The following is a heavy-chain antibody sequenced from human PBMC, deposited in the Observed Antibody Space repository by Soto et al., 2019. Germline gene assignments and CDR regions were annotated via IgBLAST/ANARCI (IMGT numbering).Heavy chain of an antibody. Sequence: QVQLQESGPGLVKPSQTLSLTCTVSGGSISSGDYYWSCIRQPPGKGLEWIGYIYYSGSTYYNPSLESRVTISVDTSKNQFSLKLSSVTAADTAVYYCARWIQLWYYAFDIWGQGTMVTVSS. D-gene: IGHD5-18*01. V-gene: IGHV4-30-4*01. J-gene: IGHJ3*02. CDR1: GGSISSGDYY. CDR3: ARWIQLWYYAFDI. CDR2: IYYSGST.